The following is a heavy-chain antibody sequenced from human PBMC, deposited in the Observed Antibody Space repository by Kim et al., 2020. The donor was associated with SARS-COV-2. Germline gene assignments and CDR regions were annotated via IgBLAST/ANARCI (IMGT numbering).Heavy chain of an antibody. Sequence: GGSLRLSCAASGFTFSSYAMHWVRQAPGKGLEWVAVISNDGSNKYYADSVKGRFTISRDNSKNTLYLQMNSLRAEDTAVYYCARGGRAYGDYFDYWGQGALVTVSS. D-gene: IGHD4-17*01. CDR3: ARGGRAYGDYFDY. CDR1: GFTFSSYA. CDR2: ISNDGSNK. V-gene: IGHV3-30-3*01. J-gene: IGHJ4*02.